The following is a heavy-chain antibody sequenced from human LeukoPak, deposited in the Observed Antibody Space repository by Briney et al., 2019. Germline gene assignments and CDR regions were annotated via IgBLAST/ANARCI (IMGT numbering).Heavy chain of an antibody. CDR3: ARRADSSAYYTY. D-gene: IGHD3-22*01. CDR2: IYPGDSDT. V-gene: IGHV5-51*01. Sequence: KVGESLKISCKGSGYRFTNYWIGWVRQMPGKGLEWMGIIYPGDSDTRYSPSFQGQVTISADKSIGTAYLQWGSLKASDTAMYYCARRADSSAYYTYWGQGTLVTVFS. CDR1: GYRFTNYW. J-gene: IGHJ4*02.